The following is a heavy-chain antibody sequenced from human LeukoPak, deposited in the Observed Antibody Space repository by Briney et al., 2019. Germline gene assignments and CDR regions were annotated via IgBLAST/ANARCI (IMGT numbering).Heavy chain of an antibody. V-gene: IGHV4-59*11. CDR1: GGSISSHY. CDR3: AGVVVPAAIGLDNWFDP. D-gene: IGHD2-2*01. CDR2: IYYSGST. J-gene: IGHJ5*02. Sequence: PSETLSLTCTVSGGSISSHYWSWIRQPPGKGLECIGYIYYSGSTNYNPSLKSRVTISVDTSKNQFSLKLSSVTAADTAVYYCAGVVVPAAIGLDNWFDPWGQGTLVTVSS.